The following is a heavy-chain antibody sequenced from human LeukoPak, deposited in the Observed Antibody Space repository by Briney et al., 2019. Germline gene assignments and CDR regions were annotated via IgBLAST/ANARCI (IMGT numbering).Heavy chain of an antibody. J-gene: IGHJ4*02. CDR2: IHTSGST. D-gene: IGHD6-19*01. V-gene: IGHV4-4*07. CDR3: ARAPEFSSGWLLDC. Sequence: PSETLSLTCSVSGGSITTYYGSWIRQSAGKGLEWIGRIHTSGSTNYNPSLKSRVTMSVDTPKNQFSLKVTSVSAADTGVYYCARAPEFSSGWLLDCWGQGSLVTVSS. CDR1: GGSITTYY.